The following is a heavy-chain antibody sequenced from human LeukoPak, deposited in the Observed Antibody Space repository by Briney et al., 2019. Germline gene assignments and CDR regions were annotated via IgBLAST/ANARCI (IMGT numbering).Heavy chain of an antibody. Sequence: GRSLRLSCAASGFSLSSYGMHWVRQAPGKGLEWVAVISYDGSNKYYADSVKGRFTISRDNSKNTLYLQMNSLRAEDTAVYYCAKDGDPVHYWGQGTLVTVSS. J-gene: IGHJ4*02. CDR3: AKDGDPVHY. V-gene: IGHV3-30*18. D-gene: IGHD3-3*01. CDR1: GFSLSSYG. CDR2: ISYDGSNK.